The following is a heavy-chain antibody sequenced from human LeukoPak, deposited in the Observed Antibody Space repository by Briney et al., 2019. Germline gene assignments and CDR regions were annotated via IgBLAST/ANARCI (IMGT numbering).Heavy chain of an antibody. CDR1: GGPSSSGSYY. D-gene: IGHD1-1*01. CDR2: IYTSGST. J-gene: IGHJ4*02. Sequence: SETLSLTCTVSGGPSSSGSYYWSWIRQPAGRGLEWIGRIYTSGSTNYNPSLKSRVTISVDTSKNQFSLKLSSVTAADTAVYYCARFGIYNVYWGQGTLVTVSS. CDR3: ARFGIYNVY. V-gene: IGHV4-61*02.